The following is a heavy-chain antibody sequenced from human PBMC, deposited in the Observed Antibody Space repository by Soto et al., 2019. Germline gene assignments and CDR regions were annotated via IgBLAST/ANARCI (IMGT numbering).Heavy chain of an antibody. CDR2: ISSSGSTI. V-gene: IGHV3-11*01. J-gene: IGHJ6*03. D-gene: IGHD3-3*01. CDR1: GFTFSDYY. Sequence: PGGSLRLSCAASGFTFSDYYMSWIRQAPGKGLEWVSYISSSGSTIYYADSVKGRFTISRDNAKNSLYLQMNSLRAEDTAVYYCARANVFWSGYYGKKNPYYYYMDVWGKGTTVTVS. CDR3: ARANVFWSGYYGKKNPYYYYMDV.